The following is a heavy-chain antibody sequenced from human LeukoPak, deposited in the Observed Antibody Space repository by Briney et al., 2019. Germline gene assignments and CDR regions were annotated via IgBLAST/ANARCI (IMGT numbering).Heavy chain of an antibody. J-gene: IGHJ4*02. CDR2: LNDDGSTT. Sequence: PGGSLRLSCVASGFXFSRSWIHWVRQSPGKGLVWVSRLNDDGSTTTYADSVKGRFTISRDNAKNTLYLQMNSLRAEDTAVYYCARALGSPLDFWGQGTPVTVSS. CDR3: ARALGSPLDF. CDR1: GFXFSRSW. D-gene: IGHD1-26*01. V-gene: IGHV3-74*01.